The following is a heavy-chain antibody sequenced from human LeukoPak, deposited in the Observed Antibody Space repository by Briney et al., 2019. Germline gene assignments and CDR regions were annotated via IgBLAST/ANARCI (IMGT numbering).Heavy chain of an antibody. Sequence: PGGSLRLSCTASGFTFGDYAMSWVRQAPGKGLEWVGFIRSKAYGGTTEYAASVKGRFSISRDDSKSIGHLQMNSLKTEDTAVYYCTSPFADYFGSGSYYNAYYYYGMDVWGQGTTVTVSS. CDR1: GFTFGDYA. V-gene: IGHV3-49*04. CDR2: IRSKAYGGTT. D-gene: IGHD3-10*01. J-gene: IGHJ6*02. CDR3: TSPFADYFGSGSYYNAYYYYGMDV.